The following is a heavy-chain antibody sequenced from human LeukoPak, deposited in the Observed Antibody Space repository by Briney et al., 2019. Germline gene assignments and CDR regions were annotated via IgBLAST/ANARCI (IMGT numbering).Heavy chain of an antibody. V-gene: IGHV3-21*01. CDR3: ASGIAVALYYFDY. Sequence: PGGSLRLSCAASGFTFSSYSMNWVHQAPGKGLEWVSSISSSSSYIYYADSVKGRFTISRDNAKNSLYLQMNSLRAEDTAVYYCASGIAVALYYFDYWGQGTLVTVSS. CDR2: ISSSSSYI. J-gene: IGHJ4*02. D-gene: IGHD6-19*01. CDR1: GFTFSSYS.